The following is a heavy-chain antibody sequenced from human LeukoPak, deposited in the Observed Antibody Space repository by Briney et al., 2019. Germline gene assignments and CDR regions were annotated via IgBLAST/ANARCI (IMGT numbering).Heavy chain of an antibody. CDR2: IFSSGAA. D-gene: IGHD6-13*01. J-gene: IGHJ3*02. Sequence: SETLSLTCSVSGRSISPYYWSWFRQAPGRGLEWVGYIFSSGAASYKPSLKSRVTLSVDTSKNQFSLRLNSVTAADTAVYYCARYLPGIAAAGSGRAFDIWGQGTMVTVSS. V-gene: IGHV4-59*01. CDR1: GRSISPYY. CDR3: ARYLPGIAAAGSGRAFDI.